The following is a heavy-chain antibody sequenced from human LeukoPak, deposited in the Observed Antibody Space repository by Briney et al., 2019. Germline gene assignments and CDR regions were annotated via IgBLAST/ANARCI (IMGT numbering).Heavy chain of an antibody. J-gene: IGHJ6*03. CDR1: GGSISSGYY. CDR3: ARAIYDFWSGYAHYYMDV. Sequence: SETLSLTCTVSGGSISSGYYWGWIRQPPGKGLEWIGSIYHSGSTYYNPSLKSRVTISVDTSKNQFSLKLSSVTAADTAVYYCARAIYDFWSGYAHYYMDVWGKGTTVTVSS. V-gene: IGHV4-38-2*02. CDR2: IYHSGST. D-gene: IGHD3-3*01.